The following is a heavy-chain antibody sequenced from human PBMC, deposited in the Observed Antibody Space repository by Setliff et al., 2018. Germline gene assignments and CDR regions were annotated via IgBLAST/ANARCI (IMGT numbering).Heavy chain of an antibody. Sequence: GGSLRLSCAASGFTFSSYWMSWVRQAPGKGLEWVANIKQDGSEKYYVDSVKGRFTISRDNAKNSLYLQMNSLRAEDTAVYYCARGRDFWSGYLVYWGQGTLVTVSS. CDR2: IKQDGSEK. D-gene: IGHD3-3*01. CDR1: GFTFSSYW. V-gene: IGHV3-7*03. J-gene: IGHJ4*02. CDR3: ARGRDFWSGYLVY.